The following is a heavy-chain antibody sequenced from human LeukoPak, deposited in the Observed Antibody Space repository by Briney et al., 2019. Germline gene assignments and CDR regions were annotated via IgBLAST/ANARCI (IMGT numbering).Heavy chain of an antibody. CDR3: AREGSSLVRWFGP. V-gene: IGHV3-30-3*01. D-gene: IGHD2-2*01. CDR2: ISYDGSNK. CDR1: GFTFSSYA. J-gene: IGHJ5*02. Sequence: PGRSLRLSCAASGFTFSSYAMHWVRQAPGKGLEWVAVISYDGSNKYYADSVKGRFTISRDNSKNTLYLQMNSLRAEDTAVYYCAREGSSLVRWFGPWGQGTLVTVSS.